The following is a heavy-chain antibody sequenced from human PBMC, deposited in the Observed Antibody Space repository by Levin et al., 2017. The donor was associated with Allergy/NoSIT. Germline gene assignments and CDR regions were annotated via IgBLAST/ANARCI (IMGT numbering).Heavy chain of an antibody. CDR1: GGSFSGYY. J-gene: IGHJ4*02. V-gene: IGHV4-34*01. D-gene: IGHD3-10*01. CDR2: INHSGST. CDR3: ARGRPYGVRGVIIKAGYFDY. Sequence: PSETLSLTCAVYGGSFSGYYWSWIRQPPGKGLEWIGEINHSGSTNYNPSLKSRVTISVDTSKNQFSLKLSSVTAADTAVYYCARGRPYGVRGVIIKAGYFDYWGQGTLVTVSS.